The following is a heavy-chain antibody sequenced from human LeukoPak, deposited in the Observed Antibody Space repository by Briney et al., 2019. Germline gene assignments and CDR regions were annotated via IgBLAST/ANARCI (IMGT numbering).Heavy chain of an antibody. CDR2: ISGGGGST. Sequence: GGSLRLSCAASAFTFSNYAMNWVRQAPRKGLEWVSGISGGGGSTYYADSVKGRFTISRDNSKNTLYLQMDSLRAEDTALYYCAKGSGINHYHWIDPWGQGTLVTVSS. CDR1: AFTFSNYA. D-gene: IGHD1-14*01. V-gene: IGHV3-23*01. CDR3: AKGSGINHYHWIDP. J-gene: IGHJ5*02.